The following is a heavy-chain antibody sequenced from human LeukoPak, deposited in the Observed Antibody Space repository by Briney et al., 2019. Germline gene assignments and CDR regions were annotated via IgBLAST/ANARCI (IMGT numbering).Heavy chain of an antibody. CDR1: GGSISSGDYY. Sequence: PLQTLSLTCTVSGGSISSGDYYWSWIRQPPGKGLEWIGYIYYSGSTYYNPSLKSRVTISVDTSKNQFSLKLSSVTAADTAVYYCARANYYDSSGYSVDAFDIWGQGTMVTVSS. J-gene: IGHJ3*02. V-gene: IGHV4-30-4*01. CDR3: ARANYYDSSGYSVDAFDI. CDR2: IYYSGST. D-gene: IGHD3-22*01.